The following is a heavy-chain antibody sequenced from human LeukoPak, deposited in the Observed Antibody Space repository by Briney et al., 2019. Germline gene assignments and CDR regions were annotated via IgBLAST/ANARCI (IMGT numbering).Heavy chain of an antibody. J-gene: IGHJ6*02. V-gene: IGHV1-2*02. CDR2: INPKNGGT. CDR1: GYTFSDYD. Sequence: GASVKVSCKASGYTFSDYDMDWVRQVPGQGLEWMGWINPKNGGTYYAKKFQGRVTMTRDTSISTAYMELSSLRSDDTAVYYCARNYYYYAMDVWGQGTTVTVSS. CDR3: ARNYYYYAMDV.